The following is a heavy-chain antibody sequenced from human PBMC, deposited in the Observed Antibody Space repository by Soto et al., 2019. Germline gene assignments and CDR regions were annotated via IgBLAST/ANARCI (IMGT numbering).Heavy chain of an antibody. V-gene: IGHV3-11*04. CDR3: AREADILNWFDP. Sequence: GGSLRLSCAASGFTFSDYYMSWIRQAPGKGLEWVSYISSSGSTIYYADTVKGRFTISRDNAKNSLYLQMNSLRAEDTTVYYCAREADILNWFDPWGQGTLVTVSS. CDR2: ISSSGSTI. J-gene: IGHJ5*02. D-gene: IGHD3-9*01. CDR1: GFTFSDYY.